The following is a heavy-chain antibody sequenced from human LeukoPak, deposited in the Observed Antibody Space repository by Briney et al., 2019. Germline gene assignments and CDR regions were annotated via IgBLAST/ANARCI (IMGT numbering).Heavy chain of an antibody. Sequence: PGGSLRLSCAVSGFTFSSYAMSWVRQAPGKGLEWVSGVSGNGGRTDYADSVKGRFTISRDNSKNSLFLQMNSLRAEDTAIYYCAKGVSGHYDILTVNDYWGQGTLVTVSS. J-gene: IGHJ4*02. D-gene: IGHD3-9*01. V-gene: IGHV3-23*01. CDR3: AKGVSGHYDILTVNDY. CDR1: GFTFSSYA. CDR2: VSGNGGRT.